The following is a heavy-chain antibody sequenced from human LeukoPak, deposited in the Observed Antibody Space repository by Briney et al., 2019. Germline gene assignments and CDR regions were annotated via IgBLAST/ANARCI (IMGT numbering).Heavy chain of an antibody. CDR2: IWYDGSNK. V-gene: IGHV3-33*01. CDR3: AREVIAVAGRPRGYYYYGMDV. Sequence: GGSLRLSCAASGFTFSSYGMHWVRQAPGKGLEWVAVIWYDGSNKYYADSVKGRFTISRDNSKNTLYLQMNSLRAEDTAVYYCAREVIAVAGRPRGYYYYGMDVWGKGTTVTVSS. CDR1: GFTFSSYG. J-gene: IGHJ6*04. D-gene: IGHD6-19*01.